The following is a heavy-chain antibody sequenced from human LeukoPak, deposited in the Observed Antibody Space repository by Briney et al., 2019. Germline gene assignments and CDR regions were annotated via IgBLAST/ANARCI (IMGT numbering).Heavy chain of an antibody. CDR3: ARRYYDILTGYYIDY. J-gene: IGHJ4*02. Sequence: GEALKISWKGSGYSFTSYWIGLVRQNPGKSLELMGIIYPGDSDTRYSPSFQGQVTISADKSISTAYLQWSSLKASDTAMYYCARRYYDILTGYYIDYWGQGTLVTVSS. V-gene: IGHV5-51*01. D-gene: IGHD3-9*01. CDR1: GYSFTSYW. CDR2: IYPGDSDT.